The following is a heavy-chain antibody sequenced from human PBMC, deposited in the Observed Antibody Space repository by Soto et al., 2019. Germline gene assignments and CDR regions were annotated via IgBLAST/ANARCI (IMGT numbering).Heavy chain of an antibody. CDR2: IFYIGST. V-gene: IGHV4-59*01. CDR3: ARPSLDYYYGMDV. J-gene: IGHJ6*02. D-gene: IGHD6-6*01. CDR1: GGSISSYY. Sequence: PSETLSLTCTVSGGSISSYYSSWIRQPPGKGLEWVGYIFYIGSTNYNPSLKSRVTISLETSKNQFSLKLSSVTAADTAVYYCARPSLDYYYGMDVWGQGTTVTVSS.